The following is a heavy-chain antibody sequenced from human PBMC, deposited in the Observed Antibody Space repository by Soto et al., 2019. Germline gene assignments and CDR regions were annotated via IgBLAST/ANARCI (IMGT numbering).Heavy chain of an antibody. CDR2: IYPGDSDT. CDR3: ARDYYDSSGYRNFDY. J-gene: IGHJ4*02. D-gene: IGHD3-22*01. V-gene: IGHV5-51*01. CDR1: GYSFTSYW. Sequence: PGESLKISCKGSGYSFTSYWIGWVRQMPGKGLEWMGIIYPGDSDTRYSPSFQGQVTISADKSISTAYLQWSSLKASDTAMYYCARDYYDSSGYRNFDYWGQGTLVTVSS.